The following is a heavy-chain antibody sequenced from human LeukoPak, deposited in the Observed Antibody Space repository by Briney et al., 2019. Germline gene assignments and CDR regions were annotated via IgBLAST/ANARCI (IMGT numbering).Heavy chain of an antibody. CDR2: IIPIFGTA. CDR3: ASLPFWSGYPHFDY. D-gene: IGHD3-3*01. Sequence: ASVKVSCKASGGTFSSYAISWVRQAPGQGLEWMGGIIPIFGTAKYAQKVQGRVTMSTDESTSTAYMELSSLRSEDTAVYYCASLPFWSGYPHFDYWGQGTLVTVSS. CDR1: GGTFSSYA. V-gene: IGHV1-69*05. J-gene: IGHJ4*02.